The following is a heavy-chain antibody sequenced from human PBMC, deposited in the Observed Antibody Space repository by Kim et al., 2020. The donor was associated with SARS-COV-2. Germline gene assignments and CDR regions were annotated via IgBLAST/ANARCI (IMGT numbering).Heavy chain of an antibody. Sequence: SETLSLTCTVSGGSISSSSYYWGWIRQPPGNGLEWIGSIYYSGSTYYNPSLKSRVTISVDTSKNQFSLNLSSVTAADTAVYYCARHSLRFLEWANWFDPWGQGTLVTVSS. D-gene: IGHD3-3*01. J-gene: IGHJ5*02. CDR3: ARHSLRFLEWANWFDP. CDR1: GGSISSSSYY. CDR2: IYYSGST. V-gene: IGHV4-39*01.